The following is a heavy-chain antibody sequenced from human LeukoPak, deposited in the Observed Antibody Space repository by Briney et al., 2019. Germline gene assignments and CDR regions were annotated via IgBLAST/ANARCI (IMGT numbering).Heavy chain of an antibody. CDR2: IYYSGST. CDR1: GGSISSYY. Sequence: SETLSLTCTVSGGSISSYYWSWIRQPPGKGLKWIGYIYYSGSTNYNPSLKSRVTISVDTSKNQFSLELSSVTAADTAVYYCARAVSRSGYEFDYWGRGTPVTVSS. D-gene: IGHD5-12*01. CDR3: ARAVSRSGYEFDY. J-gene: IGHJ4*02. V-gene: IGHV4-59*12.